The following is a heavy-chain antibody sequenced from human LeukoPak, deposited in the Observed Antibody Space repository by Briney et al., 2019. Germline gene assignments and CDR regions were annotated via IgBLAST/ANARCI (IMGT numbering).Heavy chain of an antibody. V-gene: IGHV3-23*01. CDR2: IGGSGGTT. Sequence: GGSLRLSCAASGFTFRSYAMTWVRQSPGKGLEWVSAIGGSGGTTYYADSVKGRFTISRDNSKNTLYLQMNSLRAEDTAVYYCSKDRGGTYGDYFDHWGQGTLVTVSS. CDR3: SKDRGGTYGDYFDH. D-gene: IGHD4-17*01. CDR1: GFTFRSYA. J-gene: IGHJ4*02.